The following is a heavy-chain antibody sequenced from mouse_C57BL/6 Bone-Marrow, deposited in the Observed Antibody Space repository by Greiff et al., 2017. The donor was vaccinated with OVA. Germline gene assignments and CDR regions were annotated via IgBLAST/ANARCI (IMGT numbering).Heavy chain of an antibody. D-gene: IGHD1-1*01. CDR1: GYSFTGYF. V-gene: IGHV1-20*01. CDR3: AKTGFTTVVAPMDY. CDR2: INPYNGDT. Sequence: DVKLQESGPELVKPGDSVKISCKASGYSFTGYFMNWVMQSHGKSLEWIGRINPYNGDTFYNQKFKGKATLTVDKSSSTAHMELRSLTSEDSAVYYCAKTGFTTVVAPMDYWGQGTSVTGSS. J-gene: IGHJ4*01.